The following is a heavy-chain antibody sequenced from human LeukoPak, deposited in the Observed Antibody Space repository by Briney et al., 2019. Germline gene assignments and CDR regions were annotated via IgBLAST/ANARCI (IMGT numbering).Heavy chain of an antibody. CDR1: GGSFSGYY. CDR2: INHSGST. J-gene: IGHJ4*02. Sequence: SETLCLTCAVYGGSFSGYYWSWIRQPPGKGLEWIGEINHSGSTNYNPSLKSRVTISVDTSKNQFSLKLSSVTAADTAVYYCATSNGGYVRMPDYWGQGTLVTVSS. CDR3: ATSNGGYVRMPDY. D-gene: IGHD5-12*01. V-gene: IGHV4-34*01.